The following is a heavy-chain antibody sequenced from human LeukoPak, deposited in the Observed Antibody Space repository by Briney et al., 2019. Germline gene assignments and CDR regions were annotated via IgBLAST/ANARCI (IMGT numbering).Heavy chain of an antibody. J-gene: IGHJ3*02. CDR2: FNPSGGST. D-gene: IGHD5-24*01. Sequence: GASVKVSCKASGYTFTNYYMHWVRQAPGQGLEWMGVFNPSGGSTSYAQKFQGRVTITRDTSTSTVYMELSSLRSEDTAVYYCARVRDGYNDAFDIWGQGTMVTASS. CDR1: GYTFTNYY. CDR3: ARVRDGYNDAFDI. V-gene: IGHV1-46*01.